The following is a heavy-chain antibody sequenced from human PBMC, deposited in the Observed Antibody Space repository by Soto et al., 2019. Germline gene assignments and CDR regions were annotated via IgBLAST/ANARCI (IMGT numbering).Heavy chain of an antibody. J-gene: IGHJ4*02. CDR1: GFPFSPYT. Sequence: ESGGGVVQPGRSLRLSCAASGFPFSPYTMHWVRQAPGKGLEWAAVISYDGNDKDYADSVRGRFTIFRDNSKNTLYLQMNSLRTEDTAVYYCARGGGFCGGDCYKGGIDYWGQQGTLVTVSS. CDR2: ISYDGNDK. V-gene: IGHV3-30-3*01. CDR3: ARGGGFCGGDCYKGGIDY. D-gene: IGHD2-21*02.